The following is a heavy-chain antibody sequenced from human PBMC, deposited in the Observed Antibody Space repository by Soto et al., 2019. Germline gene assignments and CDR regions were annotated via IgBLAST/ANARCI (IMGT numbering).Heavy chain of an antibody. CDR1: GGSISSSSYY. Sequence: QLQLQESGPGLVKPSETLSLTCTVSGGSISSSSYYWGWIRQPPGKGLEWIGSIYYRGSTYYNPSRKSRVTISVDTSKNQFSLKLSSVTAADTAVYYCARGRRYSSSWYSDYWGQGTLVTVSS. CDR2: IYYRGST. CDR3: ARGRRYSSSWYSDY. D-gene: IGHD6-13*01. V-gene: IGHV4-39*01. J-gene: IGHJ4*02.